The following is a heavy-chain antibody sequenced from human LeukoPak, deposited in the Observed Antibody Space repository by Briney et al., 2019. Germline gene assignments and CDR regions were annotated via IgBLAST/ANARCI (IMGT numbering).Heavy chain of an antibody. CDR2: FDPEDGET. Sequence: ASVKVSCTVSGYTLTELSMHWVRQAPGKGLEWMGGFDPEDGETIYAQKSQGRVTMTEDTSTDTAYMELSSLRSEDTAVYYCATLGMRGYYYYGMDVWGQGTTVTVSS. V-gene: IGHV1-24*01. CDR3: ATLGMRGYYYYGMDV. J-gene: IGHJ6*02. CDR1: GYTLTELS.